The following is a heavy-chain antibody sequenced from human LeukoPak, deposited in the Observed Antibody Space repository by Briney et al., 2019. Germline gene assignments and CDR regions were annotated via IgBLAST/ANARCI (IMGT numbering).Heavy chain of an antibody. CDR3: ARKKGYYDSSGYFFDY. Sequence: ASVKFSFKASGYTFTGYYMHWVRQAPGQGREWMGWINPNSGGTNYAQKFQGRVTMTRDTSISTAYMELRSLRSDDTAVYYCARKKGYYDSSGYFFDYWGQGTLVTVSS. CDR2: INPNSGGT. V-gene: IGHV1-2*02. J-gene: IGHJ4*02. D-gene: IGHD3-22*01. CDR1: GYTFTGYY.